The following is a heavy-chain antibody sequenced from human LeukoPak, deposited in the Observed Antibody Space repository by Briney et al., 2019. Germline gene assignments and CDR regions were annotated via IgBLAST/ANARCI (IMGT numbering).Heavy chain of an antibody. D-gene: IGHD4-17*01. CDR3: AKGYGYYGYYYYGMDV. V-gene: IGHV3-23*01. J-gene: IGHJ6*02. CDR1: GFTFSSYA. Sequence: GGSLRLSCAASGFTFSSYAMSWVRQAPGKGLEWVSAISGSGGSTYYADSVKGRFTISRDNSKNTLYLQMNSLRAEDTAVYYCAKGYGYYGYYYYGMDVWGQGTTVTVSS. CDR2: ISGSGGST.